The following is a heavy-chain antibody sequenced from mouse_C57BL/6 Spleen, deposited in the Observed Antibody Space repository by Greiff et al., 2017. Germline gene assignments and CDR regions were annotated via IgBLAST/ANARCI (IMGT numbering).Heavy chain of an antibody. CDR2: IWTGGGT. D-gene: IGHD1-1*01. CDR3: ARNGPYYYGSSYFDY. V-gene: IGHV2-9-1*01. J-gene: IGHJ2*01. Sequence: VQRVESGPGLVAPSQSLSITCTVSGFSLTSYAISWVRQPPGKGLEWLGVIWTGGGTNYNSALKSRLSISKDNSKSQVFLKMNSLQTDDTARYYCARNGPYYYGSSYFDYWGQGTTLTVSS. CDR1: GFSLTSYA.